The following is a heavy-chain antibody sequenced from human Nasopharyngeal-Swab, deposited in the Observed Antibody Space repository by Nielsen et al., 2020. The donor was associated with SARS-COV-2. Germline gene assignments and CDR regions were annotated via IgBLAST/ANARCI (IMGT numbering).Heavy chain of an antibody. V-gene: IGHV3-23*01. J-gene: IGHJ4*02. D-gene: IGHD3-22*01. CDR3: AKDRWRGITMIVVVTGGFDY. CDR2: ISGSGGST. Sequence: GESLKISCAASGFTFSSYAMSWVRQAPGKGLEWVSAISGSGGSTYYADSVKGRFTISRDNSKNTLYLQMNSLRAEDTAVYYCAKDRWRGITMIVVVTGGFDYWGQGTLVTVSS. CDR1: GFTFSSYA.